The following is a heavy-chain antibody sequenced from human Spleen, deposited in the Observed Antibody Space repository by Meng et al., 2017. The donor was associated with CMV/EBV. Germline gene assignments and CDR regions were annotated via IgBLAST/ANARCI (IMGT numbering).Heavy chain of an antibody. J-gene: IGHJ4*02. Sequence: SVKVSCKASRDTFSSYAISWVRQASGQGLEWMGGIIPIFDTPNYAQKFQGRLTITADESTRTAYMDLTSLTSEDTAVYYCARGVWAPTGNEDQFFFDSWAQGSLVTVSS. D-gene: IGHD2-8*02. CDR2: IIPIFDTP. V-gene: IGHV1-69*13. CDR3: ARGVWAPTGNEDQFFFDS. CDR1: RDTFSSYA.